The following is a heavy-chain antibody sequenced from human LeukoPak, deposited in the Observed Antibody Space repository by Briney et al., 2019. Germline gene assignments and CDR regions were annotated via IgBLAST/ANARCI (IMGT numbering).Heavy chain of an antibody. Sequence: GGSLRPSCAASGFTFISYWVHWVRQAPGKGLVWVSRINTDETITTYADSVKGRFTISTDNAKNTLYLQMNSLRAEDSGVYHCARAGLGYYDRSGRLTPYFFDYWGQVALVTVSS. CDR2: INTDETIT. V-gene: IGHV3-74*01. D-gene: IGHD3-22*01. J-gene: IGHJ4*02. CDR1: GFTFISYW. CDR3: ARAGLGYYDRSGRLTPYFFDY.